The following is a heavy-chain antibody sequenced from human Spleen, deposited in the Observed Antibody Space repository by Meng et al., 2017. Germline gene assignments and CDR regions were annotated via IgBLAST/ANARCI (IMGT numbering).Heavy chain of an antibody. CDR1: GYSFTAYW. V-gene: IGHV1-2*06. D-gene: IGHD6-13*01. CDR2: IDPKSGGT. J-gene: IGHJ4*02. CDR3: VRDEDISAAGYLFGDY. Sequence: QGQLVQSGLELRKPGASVKVSCKVSGYSFTAYWIHWVRQVPGQGLEWMGRIDPKSGGTQYAQKFQGRVTMTGDTSISTAYMELSRLRFDDTAVYYCVRDEDISAAGYLFGDYWGQGTLVTVSS.